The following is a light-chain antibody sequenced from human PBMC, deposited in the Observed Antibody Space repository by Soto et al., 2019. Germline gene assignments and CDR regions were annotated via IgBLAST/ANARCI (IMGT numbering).Light chain of an antibody. CDR2: KAS. V-gene: IGKV1-5*03. CDR3: QNYNSYSEA. Sequence: DIQMTQSPSTLSGSVGDRVTITCRASQTISSWLAWYQQKPGKAPKLLIYKASTLKSGVPSRFSGSGSGTEFTLTISSLQLDDFATYYCQNYNSYSEAFGQGTKV. J-gene: IGKJ1*01. CDR1: QTISSW.